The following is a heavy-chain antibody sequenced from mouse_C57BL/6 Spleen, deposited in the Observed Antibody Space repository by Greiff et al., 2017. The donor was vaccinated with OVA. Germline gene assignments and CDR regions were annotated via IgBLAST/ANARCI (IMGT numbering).Heavy chain of an antibody. CDR3: ARYYYGSSYVGYAMDY. CDR1: GFTFTDYY. V-gene: IGHV7-3*01. CDR2: IRNKANGYTT. D-gene: IGHD1-1*01. J-gene: IGHJ4*01. Sequence: EVQRVESGGGLVQPGGSLSLSCAASGFTFTDYYMSWVRQPPGKALEWLGFIRNKANGYTTEYSASVKGRFTISRDNSQSILYLQMNALRAEDSATYYCARYYYGSSYVGYAMDYWGQGTSVTVSS.